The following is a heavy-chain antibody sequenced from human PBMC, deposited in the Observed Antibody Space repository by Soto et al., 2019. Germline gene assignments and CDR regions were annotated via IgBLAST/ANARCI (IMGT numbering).Heavy chain of an antibody. Sequence: ASVKVSCKASGYTFTGYYMHWVRQAPGQGLEWMGWINPNSGGTNYAQKFQGWVTMTRDTSISTAYMELSRLRSDDTAVYYCARDPSITIFGVVILNYGMDVWGQGXTVTVSS. V-gene: IGHV1-2*04. CDR3: ARDPSITIFGVVILNYGMDV. CDR2: INPNSGGT. CDR1: GYTFTGYY. J-gene: IGHJ6*02. D-gene: IGHD3-3*01.